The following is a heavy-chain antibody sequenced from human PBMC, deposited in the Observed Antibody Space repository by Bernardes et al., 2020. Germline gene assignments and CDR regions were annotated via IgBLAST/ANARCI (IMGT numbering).Heavy chain of an antibody. CDR3: AKEMQQWVVRTRPFDY. V-gene: IGHV3-23*01. J-gene: IGHJ4*02. D-gene: IGHD6-19*01. Sequence: GGSLRLSCAASGFTFSSYAMSWVRQAPGKGLEWVSAISGSGGTTYYADSVKGRFTISRDNSKNTLYLQMNSLRAEDTAVYYCAKEMQQWVVRTRPFDYWGKGTMVTVSS. CDR2: ISGSGGTT. CDR1: GFTFSSYA.